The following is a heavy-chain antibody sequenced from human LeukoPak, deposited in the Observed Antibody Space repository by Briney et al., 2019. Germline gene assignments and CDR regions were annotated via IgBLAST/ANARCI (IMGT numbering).Heavy chain of an antibody. V-gene: IGHV4-59*01. CDR3: AGSRRRAFDI. CDR2: IYYSGST. CDR1: GGSISSYY. Sequence: SESLSLTCTVSGGSISSYYWSWIRQPPGKGLEWIGYIYYSGSTNYNPSLKSRVTISVDTSKNQFSLKLSSVTAADTAVYYCAGSRRRAFDIWGQGTMVTVSS. J-gene: IGHJ3*02.